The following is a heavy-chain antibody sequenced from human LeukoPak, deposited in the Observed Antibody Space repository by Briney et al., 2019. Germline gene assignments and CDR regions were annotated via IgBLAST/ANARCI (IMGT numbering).Heavy chain of an antibody. Sequence: SETLSLTCAVYGGSFSGYYWSWIRQPPGKGLEWIGEINHSGSTNYNPSLKSRVTISVDTSKNQFSLKLSSVTAADTAVYYCAVGVYDFWSGYPFDYWGQGTLVTVSS. CDR1: GGSFSGYY. CDR3: AVGVYDFWSGYPFDY. CDR2: INHSGST. D-gene: IGHD3-3*01. V-gene: IGHV4-34*01. J-gene: IGHJ4*02.